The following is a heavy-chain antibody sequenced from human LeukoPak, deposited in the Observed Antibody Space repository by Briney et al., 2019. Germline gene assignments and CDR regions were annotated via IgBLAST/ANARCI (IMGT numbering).Heavy chain of an antibody. CDR3: VREMYSSGWYNWFDP. CDR1: GFTFSSFE. D-gene: IGHD6-19*01. J-gene: IGHJ5*02. Sequence: GGSLRLSCATSGFTFSSFEMNWVRQAPGKGLEWLSYISSNTFTMYYADSVKGRFTISRDNAKSSLYLQMNSLRVEDTAVYYCVREMYSSGWYNWFDPWGRGTLVTVSS. CDR2: ISSNTFTM. V-gene: IGHV3-48*03.